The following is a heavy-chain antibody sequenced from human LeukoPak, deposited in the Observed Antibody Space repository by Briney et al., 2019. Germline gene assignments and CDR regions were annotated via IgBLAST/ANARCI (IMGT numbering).Heavy chain of an antibody. J-gene: IGHJ3*02. Sequence: PSETLSLTCTVSGGSISSSSYYWGWIRQPPGKGLEWIGSIYYSGSTYYNPSLKSRVIISVDTSKNQFSLKLSSVTAADTAVYYCARSTTKGDDAFDIWGQGTMVTVSS. CDR2: IYYSGST. V-gene: IGHV4-39*07. CDR1: GGSISSSSYY. CDR3: ARSTTKGDDAFDI. D-gene: IGHD4-17*01.